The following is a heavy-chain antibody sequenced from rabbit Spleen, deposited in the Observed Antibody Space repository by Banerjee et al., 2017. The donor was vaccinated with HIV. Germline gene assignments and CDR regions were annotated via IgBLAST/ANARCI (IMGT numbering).Heavy chain of an antibody. Sequence: QEQLVESGGGLVKPEGSLKLSCTASGFSFSNKAVMCWVRQAPGKGLEWIACINAITGKAVYASWAKGRFTFSKTSSTTATLQMTSLTAADTATYFCARDTGTSFSSYGMDLWGPGTLVTVS. J-gene: IGHJ6*01. D-gene: IGHD8-1*01. CDR2: INAITGKA. V-gene: IGHV1S45*01. CDR1: GFSFSNKAV. CDR3: ARDTGTSFSSYGMDL.